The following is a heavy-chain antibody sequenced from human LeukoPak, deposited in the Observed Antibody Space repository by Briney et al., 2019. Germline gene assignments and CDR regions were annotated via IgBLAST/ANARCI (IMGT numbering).Heavy chain of an antibody. CDR1: GGSISSYY. CDR2: IYYSGST. Sequence: SETLSLTCTVSGGSISSYYWSWIRQPPGKGLEWIGYIYYSGSTNYNPSLKSRVTISEDTSKNQFSLKLSSVTAADTAVYYCARGDVAVAGFDYWGQGTLVTVSS. D-gene: IGHD6-19*01. CDR3: ARGDVAVAGFDY. V-gene: IGHV4-59*01. J-gene: IGHJ4*02.